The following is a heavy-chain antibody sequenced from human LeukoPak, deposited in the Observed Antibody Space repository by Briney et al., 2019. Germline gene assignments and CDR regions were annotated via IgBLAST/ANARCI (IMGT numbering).Heavy chain of an antibody. CDR1: GFAFSSAW. D-gene: IGHD6-6*01. J-gene: IGHJ4*02. V-gene: IGHV3-15*01. CDR2: IKSKSDGGTT. Sequence: GGSLRLSCAASGFAFSSAWMSWVRQAPGKGLEWVGRIKSKSDGGTTDYAAPVKGRFTVSRDDSKNTLFLQTNSLKTEDTAVYYCATDAAQARWGQGTLVTVSS. CDR3: ATDAAQAR.